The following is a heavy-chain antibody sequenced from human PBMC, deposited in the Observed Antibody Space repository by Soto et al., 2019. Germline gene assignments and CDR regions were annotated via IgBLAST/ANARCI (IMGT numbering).Heavy chain of an antibody. D-gene: IGHD2-2*01. CDR3: AKEDYQLLGSFDY. CDR1: GFTFRNFA. J-gene: IGHJ4*02. V-gene: IGHV3-23*01. CDR2: ISASGGST. Sequence: GGSLRLSCAGSGFTFRNFAMSWVRQAPGEGLEWVSTISASGGSTYSVDSVKGRFTISRDNSKNTLYLQMNSLRAEDTAVYYCAKEDYQLLGSFDYWGQGTLVTVSS.